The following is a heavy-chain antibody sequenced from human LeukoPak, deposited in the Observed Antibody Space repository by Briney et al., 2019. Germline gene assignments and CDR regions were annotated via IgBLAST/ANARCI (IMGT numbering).Heavy chain of an antibody. CDR1: GFTFNDYY. CDR3: ARGGYGDYCQYYYYGMEV. D-gene: IGHD4-17*01. Sequence: GGSLRHSCAASGFTFNDYYMSWIRQAPGKGLEWFSYISSSGSTIYYADHVKGRFPISRDNAKNSLYLQMNSLRAEDTAVYYCARGGYGDYCQYYYYGMEVWGQGTTVTVSS. J-gene: IGHJ6*02. CDR2: ISSSGSTI. V-gene: IGHV3-11*01.